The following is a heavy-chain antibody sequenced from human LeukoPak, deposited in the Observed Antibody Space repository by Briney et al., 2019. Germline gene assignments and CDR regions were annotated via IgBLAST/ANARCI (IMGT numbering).Heavy chain of an antibody. V-gene: IGHV1-46*01. D-gene: IGHD1-26*01. CDR3: ARDKAGPTTPFNY. CDR1: GYTFTSYY. J-gene: IGHJ4*02. Sequence: ASVKVSCKASGYTFTSYYMHWVRQAPGQGLEWMAIINPSGDSTSYAQKFQGRVTMTKDTSTSTLYMELSSLRSEDTAVYYCARDKAGPTTPFNYWGQGTLVTVSS. CDR2: INPSGDST.